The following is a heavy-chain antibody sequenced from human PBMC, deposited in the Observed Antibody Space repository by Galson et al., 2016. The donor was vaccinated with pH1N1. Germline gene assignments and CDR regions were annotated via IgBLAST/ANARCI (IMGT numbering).Heavy chain of an antibody. CDR1: GFTFSTYW. J-gene: IGHJ3*02. Sequence: SLRLSCAASGFTFSTYWMHWVRQAPGKGLVWVSRINSDGGGTSYADSVKGRFTISKNNAKNTLYLQMKTLRAEDTAVYYCSRGGGSSGPPNHAFDIWGQGTMVTVSS. V-gene: IGHV3-74*01. D-gene: IGHD1-26*01. CDR2: INSDGGGT. CDR3: SRGGGSSGPPNHAFDI.